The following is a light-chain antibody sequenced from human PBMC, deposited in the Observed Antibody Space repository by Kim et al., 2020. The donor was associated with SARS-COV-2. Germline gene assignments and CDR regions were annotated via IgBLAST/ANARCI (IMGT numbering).Light chain of an antibody. CDR3: QLYGSSPYT. CDR1: QSVSSSY. J-gene: IGKJ2*01. CDR2: GAS. Sequence: WAPGERATPPCRASQSVSSSYLAWYQQKPGQAPRLLIYGASSRATGIPDRFSGSASGTDFTLTISRLEPEDFAVYYCQLYGSSPYTFGQGTKLEI. V-gene: IGKV3-20*01.